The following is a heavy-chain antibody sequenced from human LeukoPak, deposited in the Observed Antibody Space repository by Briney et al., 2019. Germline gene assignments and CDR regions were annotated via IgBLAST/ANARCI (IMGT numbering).Heavy chain of an antibody. CDR3: ARGGTTIFGVVILPPDY. J-gene: IGHJ4*02. D-gene: IGHD3-3*01. Sequence: ASVKVSCKASGYTFTSYGISWVRQAPGQGLEWMGWISAYNGNTNYAQKLQGRVTMTTDTSTSTAYMELRSLRSDDTAVYYCARGGTTIFGVVILPPDYWGQGTLVTVSS. CDR1: GYTFTSYG. CDR2: ISAYNGNT. V-gene: IGHV1-18*01.